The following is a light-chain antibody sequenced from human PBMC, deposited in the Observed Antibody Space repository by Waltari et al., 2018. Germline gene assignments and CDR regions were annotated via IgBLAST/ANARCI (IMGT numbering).Light chain of an antibody. CDR3: QQYNNWPPYT. CDR2: DAS. J-gene: IGKJ2*01. Sequence: ETVMTQSPATVSVSPGERAALSCRASQSVSSNVAWYQQKPGQAPRLLIYDASTRATGIPVRFSGSGSGTDFTLTISSLQSEDFAIYYCQQYNNWPPYTFG. CDR1: QSVSSN. V-gene: IGKV3-15*01.